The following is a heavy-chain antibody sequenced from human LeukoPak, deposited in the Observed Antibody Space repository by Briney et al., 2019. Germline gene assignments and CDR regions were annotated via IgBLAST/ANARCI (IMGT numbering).Heavy chain of an antibody. D-gene: IGHD5-18*01. Sequence: ASMKVSCKASGYTFTGYYMHWVRQAPGQGLQWMGGINPNSGDVNYAQKFQDRVTMTRDPSITTAYMELSRLTSDDTAVYYCARGPFRNVDIAMVASRFDPWGQGTLVTVSS. V-gene: IGHV1-2*02. J-gene: IGHJ5*02. CDR3: ARGPFRNVDIAMVASRFDP. CDR2: INPNSGDV. CDR1: GYTFTGYY.